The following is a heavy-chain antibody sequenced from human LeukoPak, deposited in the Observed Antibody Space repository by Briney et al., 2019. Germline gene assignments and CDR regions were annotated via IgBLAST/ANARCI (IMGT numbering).Heavy chain of an antibody. J-gene: IGHJ6*02. CDR2: INTNTGNP. CDR1: GYTFSSYA. Sequence: GASVKVSCKASGYTFSSYAMNWVRQAPGQGLEWMGWINTNTGNPTYAQGFTGRFVFSLDTSVSTAYLQISSLKAEDTAVYYCAREGLLWFGELFGMDVWGQGTTVTVSS. CDR3: AREGLLWFGELFGMDV. V-gene: IGHV7-4-1*02. D-gene: IGHD3-10*01.